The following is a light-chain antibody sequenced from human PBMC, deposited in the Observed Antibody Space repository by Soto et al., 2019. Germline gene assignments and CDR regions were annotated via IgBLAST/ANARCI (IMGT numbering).Light chain of an antibody. Sequence: DIQMTQSPSTLSASVGDRVTITCRASQNVNTWLAWYQQQPGKAPKLLIYKASSLQSGVPSRFSGTGSGTDFTLTISSLQPEDFATYYCQQSYSTPPTFGQGTKVDIK. CDR2: KAS. V-gene: IGKV1-5*03. CDR1: QNVNTW. J-gene: IGKJ1*01. CDR3: QQSYSTPPT.